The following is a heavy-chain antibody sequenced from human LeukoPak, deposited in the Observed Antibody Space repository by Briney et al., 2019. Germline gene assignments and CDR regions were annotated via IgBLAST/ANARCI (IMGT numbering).Heavy chain of an antibody. Sequence: PSETLSLTCTVSGGSISSGDYYWSWIRQPPGKGPEWIAYMYYSGSTYYNPSLKSRVTMSAGTSKNQLSLKLSSVTAADTAVYYCARPYYYDSRIDPWGQGILVTVSS. CDR3: ARPYYYDSRIDP. D-gene: IGHD3-22*01. J-gene: IGHJ5*02. CDR2: MYYSGST. V-gene: IGHV4-30-4*01. CDR1: GGSISSGDYY.